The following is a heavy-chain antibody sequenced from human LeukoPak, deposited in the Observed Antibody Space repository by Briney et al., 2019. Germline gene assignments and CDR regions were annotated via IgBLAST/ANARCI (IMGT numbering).Heavy chain of an antibody. CDR1: GFTFSDWY. V-gene: IGHV3-11*05. J-gene: IGHJ6*02. Sequence: GGSLRLSCAASGFTFSDWYMSWVRQAPGKGLEWVSYVNPSGSYTNYADSVKGRFTISRDNAKNSLYLQMNSLRAEDTAVYYCARGHYCLDVWGQGTTVTVSS. CDR3: ARGHYCLDV. D-gene: IGHD3-10*01. CDR2: VNPSGSYT.